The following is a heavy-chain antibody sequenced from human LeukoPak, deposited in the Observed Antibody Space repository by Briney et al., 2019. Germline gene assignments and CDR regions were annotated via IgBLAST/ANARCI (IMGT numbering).Heavy chain of an antibody. V-gene: IGHV3-64*01. Sequence: GRSLRLSCAASGFTFDDYAMHWVRQAPGKGLEYVSAISSNGGSTYYANSVKGRFTISRDNSKNTLYLQMGSLRAEDMAVYYCARDLKEGGDSSGYNDYWGQGTLVTVSS. CDR2: ISSNGGST. CDR1: GFTFDDYA. D-gene: IGHD3-22*01. J-gene: IGHJ4*02. CDR3: ARDLKEGGDSSGYNDY.